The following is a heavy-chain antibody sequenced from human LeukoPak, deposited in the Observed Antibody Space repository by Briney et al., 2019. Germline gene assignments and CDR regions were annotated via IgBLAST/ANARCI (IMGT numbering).Heavy chain of an antibody. CDR1: GGSFSGYY. CDR3: ARGGKAGYRSSTSCYAEGYYFDY. Sequence: SETLSLTCTVYGGSFSGYYWSWIRQPPGKGLEWIGEINHSGSTNYNPSLKSRVTISVDTSKNQFSLKLSSVTAADTAVYYCARGGKAGYRSSTSCYAEGYYFDYWGQGTLVTVSS. CDR2: INHSGST. D-gene: IGHD2-2*01. J-gene: IGHJ4*02. V-gene: IGHV4-34*01.